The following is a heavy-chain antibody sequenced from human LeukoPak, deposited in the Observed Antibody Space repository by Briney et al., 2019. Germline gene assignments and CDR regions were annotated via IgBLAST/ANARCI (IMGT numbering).Heavy chain of an antibody. CDR3: ARALPRIAVAGTYFDY. CDR2: ISYDGSNK. CDR1: GFTFSSYA. V-gene: IGHV3-30-3*01. D-gene: IGHD6-19*01. Sequence: GGSLRLSCAASGFTFSSYAMHWVRQAPGKGLERVAVISYDGSNKYYADSVKGRFTISRDNSKNTLYLQMNSLRAEDTAVYYCARALPRIAVAGTYFDYWGQGTLVTVSS. J-gene: IGHJ4*02.